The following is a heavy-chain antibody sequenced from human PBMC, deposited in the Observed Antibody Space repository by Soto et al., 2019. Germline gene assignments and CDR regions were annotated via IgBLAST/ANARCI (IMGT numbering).Heavy chain of an antibody. J-gene: IGHJ4*02. V-gene: IGHV4-39*01. CDR2: IYYSGST. CDR3: ARRVGAYDSSGYYYYYFDY. Sequence: SETLSLTCTVSGGSISSSSYYWGWIRQPPGKGLEWIGSIYYSGSTYYNPSLKSRVTISVDTSKNQFSLKLSSVTAADTAVYYCARRVGAYDSSGYYYYYFDYWGQGTLVTVSS. CDR1: GGSISSSSYY. D-gene: IGHD3-22*01.